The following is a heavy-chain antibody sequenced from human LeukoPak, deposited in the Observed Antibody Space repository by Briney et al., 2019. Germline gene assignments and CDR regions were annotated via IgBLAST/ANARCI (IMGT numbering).Heavy chain of an antibody. D-gene: IGHD3-22*01. CDR2: IYTSGST. V-gene: IGHV4-4*07. CDR3: ARGGYYDSSGYPYYFDY. CDR1: GGSISSYY. Sequence: PSETLSLTCTVSGGSISSYYWSWIRQPAGKGLEWIGRIYTSGSTNYNPSLKSRVTISVDTSKTQFSLKLSSVTAADTAVYYCARGGYYDSSGYPYYFDYWGQGTLVTVSS. J-gene: IGHJ4*02.